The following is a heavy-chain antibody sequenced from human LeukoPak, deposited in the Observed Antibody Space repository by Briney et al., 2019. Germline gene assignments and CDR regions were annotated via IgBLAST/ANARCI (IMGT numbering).Heavy chain of an antibody. CDR2: IYYSGST. D-gene: IGHD3-22*01. CDR3: ARVGGDSSGYWGFDP. J-gene: IGHJ5*02. Sequence: PSQTLSLTCTVSGGSISSGDYYWSWIRQPPGKGLEWIGYIYYSGSTNYNPSLKSRVTISVDTSKNQFSLKLSSVTAADTAVYYCARVGGDSSGYWGFDPWGQGTLVTVSS. V-gene: IGHV4-61*08. CDR1: GGSISSGDYY.